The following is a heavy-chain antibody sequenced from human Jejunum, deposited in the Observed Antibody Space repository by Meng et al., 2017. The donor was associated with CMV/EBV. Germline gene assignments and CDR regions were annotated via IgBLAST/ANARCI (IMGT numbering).Heavy chain of an antibody. V-gene: IGHV3-21*06. Sequence: SYGMTGVRQAAGKGLEWVSSISPTSDYIYYADSLQGRFTISRDNAKNSVYLQLNSLRAEDTAVYYCARRSCTTMFCESRDAFDVWGQGTMVTVSS. CDR1: SYG. J-gene: IGHJ3*01. CDR2: ISPTSDYI. D-gene: IGHD3-9*01. CDR3: ARRSCTTMFCESRDAFDV.